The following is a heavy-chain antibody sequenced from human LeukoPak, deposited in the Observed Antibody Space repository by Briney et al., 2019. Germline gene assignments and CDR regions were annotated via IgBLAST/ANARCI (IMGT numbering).Heavy chain of an antibody. CDR1: GYTFTGYY. J-gene: IGHJ4*02. CDR3: AKDGSDYGEEADY. Sequence: ASVKVSCKASGYTFTGYYMHWVRQAPGQGLEWMGWINPNSGGTNYAQKFQGRATMTRDTSISTAYMELSRLRSEDTAVYYCAKDGSDYGEEADYWGQGTLVTVSS. CDR2: INPNSGGT. D-gene: IGHD4-17*01. V-gene: IGHV1-2*02.